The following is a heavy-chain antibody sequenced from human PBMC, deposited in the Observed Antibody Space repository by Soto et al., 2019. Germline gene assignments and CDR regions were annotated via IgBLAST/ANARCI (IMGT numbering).Heavy chain of an antibody. V-gene: IGHV4-59*08. J-gene: IGHJ6*02. CDR1: GGSISSYY. CDR2: IYYSGST. CDR3: ARRHPSAGMDV. Sequence: QVQLQESGPGLVKPSETLSLTCTVSGGSISSYYWSWIRQPPGKGLEWIGYIYYSGSTNYNPSLKSRVTISVDTSKNQFSLKLSSVTAADTAVYYCARRHPSAGMDVWGQGTTVTVSS.